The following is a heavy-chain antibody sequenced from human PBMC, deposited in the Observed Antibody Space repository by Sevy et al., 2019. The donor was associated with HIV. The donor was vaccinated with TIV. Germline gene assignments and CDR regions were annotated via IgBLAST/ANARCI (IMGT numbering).Heavy chain of an antibody. CDR1: GGTFSSYA. V-gene: IGHV1-69*13. J-gene: IGHJ6*02. Sequence: ASVKVSCKASGGTFSSYAISWVRQAPGQGLEWMGGIIPIFGTANYAQKFQGRVTITADESTSTAYMERSSLRSEDTAVYYCASAAQQQLVPNYYYYGMDVWGQGTTVTVSS. CDR3: ASAAQQQLVPNYYYYGMDV. CDR2: IIPIFGTA. D-gene: IGHD6-13*01.